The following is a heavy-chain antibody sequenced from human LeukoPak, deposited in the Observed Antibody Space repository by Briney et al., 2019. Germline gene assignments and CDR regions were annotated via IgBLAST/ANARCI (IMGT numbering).Heavy chain of an antibody. J-gene: IGHJ4*02. CDR1: GFAFPNYA. CDR3: ARASGWTHYFDY. V-gene: IGHV3-23*01. CDR2: ISGSGSNT. D-gene: IGHD6-19*01. Sequence: GGSLRLSCAASGFAFPNYAMSWVRQAPGKGLEWVSAISGSGSNTYYADSVKGRFTISRDNSKNTLYLQMNSLRAEDTAVYYCARASGWTHYFDYWGQGTLVTVSS.